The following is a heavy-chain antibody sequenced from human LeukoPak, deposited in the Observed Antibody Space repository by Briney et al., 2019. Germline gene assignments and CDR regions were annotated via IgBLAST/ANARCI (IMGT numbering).Heavy chain of an antibody. J-gene: IGHJ4*02. V-gene: IGHV1-18*01. CDR1: GGTFSNYA. CDR2: ISVYNGNT. Sequence: ASVKVSCKASGGTFSNYAISWVRQAPGQGLEYMGWISVYNGNTNYAQRLQGRVTMTADTSTSTVYMELRSLRSDDAAVYYCARGGGGYYGSGSYLIDHWGQGTLVTVSS. CDR3: ARGGGGYYGSGSYLIDH. D-gene: IGHD3-10*01.